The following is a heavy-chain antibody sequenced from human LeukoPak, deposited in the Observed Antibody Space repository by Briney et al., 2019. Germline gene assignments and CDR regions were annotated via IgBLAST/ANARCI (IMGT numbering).Heavy chain of an antibody. Sequence: GGSLRLSCAASGFTFSSYAMSWVRQAPGKGLEWVSAISGSGGSTYYADSVKGRFTISRDNSKNTLYLQMNSLRAEDTAMYYCAKGPNIVVVEAASFDQWGQGTLVTVSS. J-gene: IGHJ4*02. CDR1: GFTFSSYA. CDR2: ISGSGGST. V-gene: IGHV3-23*01. D-gene: IGHD2-15*01. CDR3: AKGPNIVVVEAASFDQ.